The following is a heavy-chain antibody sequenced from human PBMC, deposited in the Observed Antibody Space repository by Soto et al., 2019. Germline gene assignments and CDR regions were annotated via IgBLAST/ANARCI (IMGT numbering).Heavy chain of an antibody. J-gene: IGHJ5*02. Sequence: SEPLSLTCAVYGGSFSGYYWSWIRQPPGKGLEWIGEINHSGSTNYNPSLKSRVTISVDTSKNQFSLKLSSVTAADTAVYYCARGSLDIVATIGDWLDPWGQGTMVTVSS. CDR1: GGSFSGYY. D-gene: IGHD5-12*01. V-gene: IGHV4-34*01. CDR2: INHSGST. CDR3: ARGSLDIVATIGDWLDP.